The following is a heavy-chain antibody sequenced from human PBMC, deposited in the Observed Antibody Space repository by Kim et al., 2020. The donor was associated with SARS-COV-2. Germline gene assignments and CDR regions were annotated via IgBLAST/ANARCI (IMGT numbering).Heavy chain of an antibody. CDR3: ARAPTSYYDILTGPLDV. CDR1: GFTFSSYD. J-gene: IGHJ6*02. V-gene: IGHV3-13*01. CDR2: IGTAGDT. Sequence: GGSLRLSCAASGFTFSSYDMHWVRQATGKGLEWVSAIGTAGDTYYPGSVKGRFTISRENAKNSLYLQMNSLRAGDTAVYYCARAPTSYYDILTGPLDVWGQGTTVTVSS. D-gene: IGHD3-9*01.